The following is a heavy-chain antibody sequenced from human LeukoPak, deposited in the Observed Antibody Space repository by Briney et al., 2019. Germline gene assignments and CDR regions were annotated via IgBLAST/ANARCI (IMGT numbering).Heavy chain of an antibody. D-gene: IGHD5-18*01. V-gene: IGHV3-21*01. CDR1: GFTFSSYS. CDR2: ISSSSSYI. Sequence: KPGGSLRLSCAASGFTFSSYSMNWVRQAPGKGLEWVSSISSSSSYIYYADSVKGRFTVSRDNAKNSLYLQMNSLRAEDTAVYYRARDGRGGYSYGFINYYGMDVWGKGTTVTVSS. J-gene: IGHJ6*04. CDR3: ARDGRGGYSYGFINYYGMDV.